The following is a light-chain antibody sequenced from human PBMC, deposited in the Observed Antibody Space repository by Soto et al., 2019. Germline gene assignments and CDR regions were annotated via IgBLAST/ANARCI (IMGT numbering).Light chain of an antibody. J-gene: IGKJ5*01. Sequence: EIVLTQSPGTLSLSPGASATLSCRASQSVSSNFLAWYQPKPGQAPRLLIYGVSSRASGIPDRLFGSGYGKDGNLTINRLEPEEFAVYYGQQYANSPITFGQGTRLEIK. CDR2: GVS. CDR3: QQYANSPIT. V-gene: IGKV3-20*01. CDR1: QSVSSNF.